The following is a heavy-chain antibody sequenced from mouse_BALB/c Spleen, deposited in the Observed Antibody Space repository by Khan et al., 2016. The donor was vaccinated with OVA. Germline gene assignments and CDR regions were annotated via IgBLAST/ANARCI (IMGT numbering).Heavy chain of an antibody. CDR1: GFTFNDYY. CDR3: ARQLYGAMDH. V-gene: IGHV5-12*02. D-gene: IGHD2-12*01. Sequence: EVELVESGGGLVQPGGSLKLSCATSGFTFNDYYMYWVRQTPEKRLEWVAYISNGGGSTYYPDTVKGRFTISRDNAKHTLYLQMSRLKSEDTAMYYCARQLYGAMDHWGQGSSVTVSS. J-gene: IGHJ4*01. CDR2: ISNGGGST.